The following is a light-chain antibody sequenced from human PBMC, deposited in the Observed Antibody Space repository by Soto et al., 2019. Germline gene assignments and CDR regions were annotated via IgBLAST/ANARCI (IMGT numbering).Light chain of an antibody. CDR2: GAS. CDR3: LQDINYPWT. V-gene: IGKV1-6*01. Sequence: AIQMTQSPSSLSASVGDRVTISCRASQGIGNALVWYQQKPGKPPKVLIYGASNLQSGVPPRFSGSGSGTDFTLAISSLQPEDSATYYCLQDINYPWTFGQGTKVDI. J-gene: IGKJ1*01. CDR1: QGIGNA.